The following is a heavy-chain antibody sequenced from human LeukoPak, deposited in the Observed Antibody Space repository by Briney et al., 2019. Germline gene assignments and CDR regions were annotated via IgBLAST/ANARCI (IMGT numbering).Heavy chain of an antibody. CDR1: GGSFSGYY. D-gene: IGHD2-2*01. V-gene: IGHV4-34*01. CDR3: ARGRVVVPAARRRGFDY. J-gene: IGHJ4*02. Sequence: SETLSLTCAVYGGSFSGYYWSWIRQPPGKGLEWIGEINHSGSTNYNPSLKSRVTISVDTSKNQFSLKLSSVTAADTAVYYCARGRVVVPAARRRGFDYWGQGTLVTVSS. CDR2: INHSGST.